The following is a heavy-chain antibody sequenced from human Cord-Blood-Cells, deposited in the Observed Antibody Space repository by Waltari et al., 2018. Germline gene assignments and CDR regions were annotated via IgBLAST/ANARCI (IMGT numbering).Heavy chain of an antibody. CDR3: ARLGDDSSWFQFDY. Sequence: QLQLQESGPGLVKPSETLSLTCTVSGGSISSSSYYWGWIRQPPGKGLEWIGSIYYSGSTYYNPSLKSRVTISVDTSKNQFSLKLSSVTAADTAVYYCARLGDDSSWFQFDYWGQGTLVTVSS. V-gene: IGHV4-39*01. CDR2: IYYSGST. D-gene: IGHD6-13*01. J-gene: IGHJ4*02. CDR1: GGSISSSSYY.